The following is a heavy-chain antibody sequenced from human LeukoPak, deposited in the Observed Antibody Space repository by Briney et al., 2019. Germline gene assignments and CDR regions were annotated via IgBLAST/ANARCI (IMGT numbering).Heavy chain of an antibody. CDR1: GYSFTSSW. Sequence: GESLKISCQGSGYSFTSSWIGWVRQMPGKGLEWMGIIYPGDSDTRYSPSFQGQVTISVDRTISAAYLQWSSLKASDTAMYYCARRAPYYYDSSGYYNYYFDYWGQGTLVTVSS. J-gene: IGHJ4*02. D-gene: IGHD3-22*01. V-gene: IGHV5-51*01. CDR3: ARRAPYYYDSSGYYNYYFDY. CDR2: IYPGDSDT.